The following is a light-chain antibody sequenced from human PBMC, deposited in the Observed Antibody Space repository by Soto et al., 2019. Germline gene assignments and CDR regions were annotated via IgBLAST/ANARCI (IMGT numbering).Light chain of an antibody. CDR3: CSYAGSSLYV. CDR2: EVS. Sequence: QSVLTQPASVSGSHGQSITISCTGTSSDVGSYNLVSWYQQHPGKAPKLMIYEVSKRPSGVSNRFSGSKSGNTASLTISGLQAEDEADYYCCSYAGSSLYVFGTGTKLTVL. J-gene: IGLJ1*01. CDR1: SSDVGSYNL. V-gene: IGLV2-23*02.